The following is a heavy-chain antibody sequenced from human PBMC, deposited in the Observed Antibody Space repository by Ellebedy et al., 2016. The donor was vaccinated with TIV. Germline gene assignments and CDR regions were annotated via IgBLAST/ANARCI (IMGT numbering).Heavy chain of an antibody. D-gene: IGHD3-10*01. Sequence: MPSETLSLTCSVSGGSISGSFWSRIRQPPGKGLEWIGYIYYSGSTNYNHSLKSRVTLSVDTSRNQFSLNLRSVTAADTAVYYCAKASGRPENYNWFDPWGQGTLVTVSS. CDR2: IYYSGST. J-gene: IGHJ5*02. CDR3: AKASGRPENYNWFDP. V-gene: IGHV4-59*01. CDR1: GGSISGSF.